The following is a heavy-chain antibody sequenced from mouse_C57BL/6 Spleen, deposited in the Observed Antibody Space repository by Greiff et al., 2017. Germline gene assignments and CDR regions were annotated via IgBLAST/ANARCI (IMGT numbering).Heavy chain of an antibody. Sequence: VQLQQSGAELVKPGASVKISCKASGYAFSSYWMNWVKQRPGKGLEWIGQIYPGDGATNYNGKLKGKATLTADKSSSTAYMQHSSLTSEDSAVYFCARIFYYYAMDYWGQGTSVTVSS. CDR1: GYAFSSYW. J-gene: IGHJ4*01. CDR2: IYPGDGAT. CDR3: ARIFYYYAMDY. V-gene: IGHV1-80*01.